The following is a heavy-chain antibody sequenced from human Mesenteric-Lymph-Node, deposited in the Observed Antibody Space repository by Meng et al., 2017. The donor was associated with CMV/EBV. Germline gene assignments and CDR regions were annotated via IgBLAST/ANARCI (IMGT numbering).Heavy chain of an antibody. J-gene: IGHJ5*02. V-gene: IGHV4-59*01. Sequence: SETLSLTCAVYGGSFSGYYWSWIRQPPGKGLEWIGYIYYSGSTNYNPSLKSRVTISVDTSKNQFSLKLSSVTAADTAVYYCARAPAAATYNWFDPWGQGTLVTVSS. D-gene: IGHD2-15*01. CDR2: IYYSGST. CDR1: GGSFSGYY. CDR3: ARAPAAATYNWFDP.